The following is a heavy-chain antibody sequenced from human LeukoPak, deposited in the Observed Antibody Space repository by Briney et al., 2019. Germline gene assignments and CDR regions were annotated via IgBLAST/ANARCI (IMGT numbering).Heavy chain of an antibody. V-gene: IGHV3-33*01. CDR2: IWYDGSNK. CDR3: ARGGVGWLRSIPSYYYYGMDV. J-gene: IGHJ6*02. D-gene: IGHD5-12*01. Sequence: TGGSLRLSCAASGFTFSSYGMHWVRQAPGKGLEWVAVIWYDGSNKYYADSVKGRFTISRDNSKNTLYLQMSSLRAEDTAVYYCARGGVGWLRSIPSYYYYGMDVWGQGTTVTVSS. CDR1: GFTFSSYG.